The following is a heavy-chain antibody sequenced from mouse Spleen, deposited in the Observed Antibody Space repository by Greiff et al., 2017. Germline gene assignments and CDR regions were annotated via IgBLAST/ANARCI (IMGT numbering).Heavy chain of an antibody. V-gene: IGHV3-6*02. D-gene: IGHD1-1*01. CDR1: GYSITSGYY. Sequence: VQLKESGPGLVKPSQSLSLTCSVTGYSITSGYYWNWIRQGPGNKLEWRGYISYDGSNNYNPSLKNRISITRDTSKNQFFLKLNSVTTEDTATYYCASGLRYYFDYWGQGTTLTVSS. CDR2: ISYDGSN. CDR3: ASGLRYYFDY. J-gene: IGHJ2*01.